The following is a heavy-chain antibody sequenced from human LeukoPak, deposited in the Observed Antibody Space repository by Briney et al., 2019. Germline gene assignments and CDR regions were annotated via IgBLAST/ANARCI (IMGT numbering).Heavy chain of an antibody. CDR3: ATGADWNWFDP. J-gene: IGHJ5*02. CDR1: GGSFSSHF. Sequence: SETLSLTCTVSGGSFSSHFWSWIRQPPGKGLEWIGYFYKSGSTNYNPSLKGRVTMSVDTSKNHFSLKLTSVTAADTAVYYCATGADWNWFDPWGQGTLVTVSS. V-gene: IGHV4-59*11. D-gene: IGHD3-9*01. CDR2: FYKSGST.